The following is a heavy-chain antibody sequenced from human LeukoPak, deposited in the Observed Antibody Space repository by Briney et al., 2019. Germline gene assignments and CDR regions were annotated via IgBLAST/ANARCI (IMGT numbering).Heavy chain of an antibody. J-gene: IGHJ3*02. D-gene: IGHD3-9*01. CDR1: GGSIGGYY. Sequence: SETLSLTCTVSGGSIGGYYWSWIRQPPGKGLEWIGFIYYSGSTNYNPSLKSRVTISVDTSKNQFSLKLSSVTAADTAVYYCARWESLTGYAFDIWGQGTMVTVSS. CDR3: ARWESLTGYAFDI. V-gene: IGHV4-59*08. CDR2: IYYSGST.